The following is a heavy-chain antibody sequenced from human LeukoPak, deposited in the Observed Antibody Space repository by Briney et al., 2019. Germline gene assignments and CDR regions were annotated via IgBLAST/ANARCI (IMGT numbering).Heavy chain of an antibody. D-gene: IGHD6-19*01. CDR2: ISAYNGNT. V-gene: IGHV1-18*01. Sequence: ASVTVSCKASGYTFTSYGISWVRQAPGQGLEWMGWISAYNGNTNYAQKLQGRVTMTTDTSTSTAYMELRSLRSDDTAVYYCARPSSGWYGGDFDSWGQGTLVTVSS. CDR1: GYTFTSYG. J-gene: IGHJ4*02. CDR3: ARPSSGWYGGDFDS.